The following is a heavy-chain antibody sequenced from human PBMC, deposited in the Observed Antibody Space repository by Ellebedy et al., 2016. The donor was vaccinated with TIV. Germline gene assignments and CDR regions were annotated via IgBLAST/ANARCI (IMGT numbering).Heavy chain of an antibody. V-gene: IGHV4-4*07. J-gene: IGHJ5*02. D-gene: IGHD3-22*01. Sequence: SETLSLTCTVSGGSISSYYWSWIRQPAGKGLEWIGRIYTSGSTNYNPSLKSRVTISVDTSKNQFSLKLSSVTAADTAVYYCARSIDSSGEYNWFDPWGQGTLATVSS. CDR3: ARSIDSSGEYNWFDP. CDR1: GGSISSYY. CDR2: IYTSGST.